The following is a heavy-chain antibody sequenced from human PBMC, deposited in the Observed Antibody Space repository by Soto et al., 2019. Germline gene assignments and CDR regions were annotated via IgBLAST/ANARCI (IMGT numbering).Heavy chain of an antibody. V-gene: IGHV4-30-4*01. D-gene: IGHD4-17*01. CDR2: IYYSGST. Sequence: SETLSLTCTVSGGSISSGDYYWSWIRQPPGKGLEWIGYIYYSGSTYYNPSLKSRVTISVDTSKNQFSLKLSSVTAADTAVYYCARDQGDYGDYYYYGMDVWGQGTTVTVSS. CDR1: GGSISSGDYY. J-gene: IGHJ6*02. CDR3: ARDQGDYGDYYYYGMDV.